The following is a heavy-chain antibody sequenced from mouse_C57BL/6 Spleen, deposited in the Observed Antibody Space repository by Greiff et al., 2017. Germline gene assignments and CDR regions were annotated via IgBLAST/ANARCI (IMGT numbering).Heavy chain of an antibody. CDR2: IDPEGGDT. CDR3: NCGSDYWYLDV. Sequence: VQLKESGAELVRPGASVKLSCTASGFNIKDYYMHWVKQRPERGLEWIGRIDPEGGDTEYAPKFQGKATLTADTSSNTAYLQLSSLTSEDTAVYFCNCGSDYWYLDVWGTGTTVTVSS. CDR1: GFNIKDYY. V-gene: IGHV14-1*01. D-gene: IGHD1-1*01. J-gene: IGHJ1*03.